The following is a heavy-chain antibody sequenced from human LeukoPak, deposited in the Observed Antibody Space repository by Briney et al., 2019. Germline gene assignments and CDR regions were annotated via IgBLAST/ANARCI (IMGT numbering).Heavy chain of an antibody. J-gene: IGHJ4*02. V-gene: IGHV3-49*03. CDR2: IRSKAYGGTT. Sequence: GRSLRLSCTASGFTFGDYAMSWFRQAPGKGLEWVGFIRSKAYGGTTEYAASVKGRFTISRDESKSIAYLQMNSLKTEDTAVYYCTREGYSSSWSFFDYWGQGTLVTVSS. CDR1: GFTFGDYA. CDR3: TREGYSSSWSFFDY. D-gene: IGHD6-13*01.